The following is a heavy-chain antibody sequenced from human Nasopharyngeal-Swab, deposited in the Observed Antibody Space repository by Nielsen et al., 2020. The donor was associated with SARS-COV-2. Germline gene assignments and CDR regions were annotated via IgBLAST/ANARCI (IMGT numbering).Heavy chain of an antibody. CDR3: ARNPVDYDYVWGSYRYRTFDY. J-gene: IGHJ4*02. Sequence: SVKVSCKASGSTFSSYAISWVRQAPGQGLEWMGGIIPIFGTANYAQKFQGRVTITADKSTSTAYMELSSLRSEDTAVYYCARNPVDYDYVWGSYRYRTFDYWGQGTLVTVSS. D-gene: IGHD3-16*02. V-gene: IGHV1-69*06. CDR2: IIPIFGTA. CDR1: GSTFSSYA.